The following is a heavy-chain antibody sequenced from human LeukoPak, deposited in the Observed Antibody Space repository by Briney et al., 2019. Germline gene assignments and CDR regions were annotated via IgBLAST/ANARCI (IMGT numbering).Heavy chain of an antibody. V-gene: IGHV4-34*01. CDR3: ARGSDVAFDI. CDR1: GGSISSYY. J-gene: IGHJ3*02. CDR2: INHSGST. Sequence: SETLSLTCTVSGGSISSYYWSWIRQPPGKGLEWIGEINHSGSTNYNPSLKSRVTISVDTSKNQFSLKLSSVTAADTAAYYCARGSDVAFDIWGQGTMVTVSS.